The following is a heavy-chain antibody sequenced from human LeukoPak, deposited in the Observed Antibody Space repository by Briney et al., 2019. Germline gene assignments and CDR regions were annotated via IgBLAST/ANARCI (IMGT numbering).Heavy chain of an antibody. CDR1: GFTFSTYG. CDR3: AKAGGGGDSRPFDY. Sequence: GGSLRLSCAASGFTFSTYGMIWVRQAPGKGLEWVSSIGGSGDSTDYADSVKGRFTISRDKSKNTLYLQMNSLRAEDTAVYYCAKAGGGGDSRPFDYWGQGTVVTVSS. CDR2: IGGSGDST. V-gene: IGHV3-23*01. J-gene: IGHJ4*02. D-gene: IGHD2-21*02.